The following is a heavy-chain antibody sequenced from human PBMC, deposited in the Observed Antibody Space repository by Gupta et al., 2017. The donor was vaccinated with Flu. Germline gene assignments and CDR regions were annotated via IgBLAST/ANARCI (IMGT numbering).Heavy chain of an antibody. J-gene: IGHJ4*02. Sequence: QVQLVQSEAQVKKPGASVTVSCKASASAFHRHWLHWVRQAPGQGPEWLGWVNFDNGEATFARRFQGRIAMRRDTSSNTVYLEMSRLTSEDSAMYYCARILWDYWGQGTLVSVSS. V-gene: IGHV1-2*02. CDR1: ASAFHRHW. CDR3: ARILWDY. D-gene: IGHD3-16*01. CDR2: VNFDNGEA.